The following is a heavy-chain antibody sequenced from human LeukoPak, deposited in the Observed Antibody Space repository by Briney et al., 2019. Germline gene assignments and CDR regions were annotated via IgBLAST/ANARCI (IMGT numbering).Heavy chain of an antibody. J-gene: IGHJ4*02. D-gene: IGHD3-22*01. CDR1: GFTFSSYA. CDR3: ARDSAYESSGYWLDY. Sequence: GGSLRLSCAASGFTFSSYAMHWVRQAPGKGLEWVALISYDGSNKYYADSVTGRFSISRDNSKNTLYLQMNSLRAEDTAVYYCARDSAYESSGYWLDYWGQGTLVTVSS. CDR2: ISYDGSNK. V-gene: IGHV3-30-3*01.